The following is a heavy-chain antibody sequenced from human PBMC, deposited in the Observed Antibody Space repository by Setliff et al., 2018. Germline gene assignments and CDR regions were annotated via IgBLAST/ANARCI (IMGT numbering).Heavy chain of an antibody. Sequence: SETLSLTCTVSGGSISSYYWSWIRQPAGKGPEWIGRIYTSGSTNYNPSLKSRVTMSVDTSKNQFSLKLSSVTAADTAVYYCARAGGGSSFTAYYYYYYMDVWGKGTTVTVSS. V-gene: IGHV4-4*07. J-gene: IGHJ6*03. CDR1: GGSISSYY. CDR3: ARAGGGSSFTAYYYYYYMDV. CDR2: IYTSGST. D-gene: IGHD6-13*01.